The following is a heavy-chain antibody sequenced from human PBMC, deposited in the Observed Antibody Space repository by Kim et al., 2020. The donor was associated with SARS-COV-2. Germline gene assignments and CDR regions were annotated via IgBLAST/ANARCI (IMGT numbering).Heavy chain of an antibody. CDR2: T. V-gene: IGHV4-4*02. CDR3: ARGGSWAATDY. Sequence: TNPNPSLKGRVTISVDKSKNEFSLKLGSVTAADTAVYYCARGGSWAATDYWGQGTLVTVSS. J-gene: IGHJ4*02. D-gene: IGHD6-13*01.